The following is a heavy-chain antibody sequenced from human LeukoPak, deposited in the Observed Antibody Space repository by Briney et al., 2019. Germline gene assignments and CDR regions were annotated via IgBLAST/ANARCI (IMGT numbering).Heavy chain of an antibody. D-gene: IGHD3-22*01. V-gene: IGHV3-23*01. Sequence: PGGSLRLSCAASGFTFSSYGMSWVRQAPGKGLEWVSGISGSGSSTYYADSVKGRFTISRDNSKNTLYLQMNSLRAEDTAVYYCAKEVYYYDSSGHYYGPDYWGQGTLVTVSS. J-gene: IGHJ4*02. CDR1: GFTFSSYG. CDR2: ISGSGSST. CDR3: AKEVYYYDSSGHYYGPDY.